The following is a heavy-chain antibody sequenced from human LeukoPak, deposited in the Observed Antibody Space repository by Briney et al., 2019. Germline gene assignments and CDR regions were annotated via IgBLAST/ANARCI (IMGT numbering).Heavy chain of an antibody. Sequence: QSGGSLRLSCAASGFTVSSNYMSWVRQAPGKGLEWVSVIYSGGSTYYADSVKGRFTISRDNSKNTLYLQMNSLRAEDTAVYYCARELIEWELLGGWGQGTLVTVSS. CDR2: IYSGGST. J-gene: IGHJ4*02. V-gene: IGHV3-66*01. D-gene: IGHD1-26*01. CDR3: ARELIEWELLGG. CDR1: GFTVSSNY.